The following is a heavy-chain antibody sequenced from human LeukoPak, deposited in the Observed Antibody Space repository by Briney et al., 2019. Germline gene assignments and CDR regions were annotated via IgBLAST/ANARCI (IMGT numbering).Heavy chain of an antibody. D-gene: IGHD1/OR15-1a*01. Sequence: GGSLKLSCAASGFTVSSYEMHWVRQAPGRGLEWVSGISGSGGSTYYADSVKGRFTISRDNSKNTLYLQMNSLRVEDTAVYYCAKGTRGPYFYGMDVWGQGTTVTVSS. CDR3: AKGTRGPYFYGMDV. J-gene: IGHJ6*02. V-gene: IGHV3-23*01. CDR1: GFTVSSYE. CDR2: ISGSGGST.